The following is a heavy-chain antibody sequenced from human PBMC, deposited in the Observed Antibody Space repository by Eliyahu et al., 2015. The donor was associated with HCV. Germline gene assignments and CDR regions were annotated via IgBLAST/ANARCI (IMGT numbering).Heavy chain of an antibody. CDR1: GFVFNAYG. V-gene: IGHV3-30*02. J-gene: IGHJ4*02. CDR3: AKDPATRSSY. CDR2: IRYDGNQK. Sequence: QVQLVESGGGVVQPGESLTLSCTASGFVFNAYGLHWVRQAPGKGPEWVAFIRYDGNQKKYVDSVRGRFTISRDNSKNTLSLQLNSLRPEDSGTYYCAKDPATRSSYWGQGTLVTVSS.